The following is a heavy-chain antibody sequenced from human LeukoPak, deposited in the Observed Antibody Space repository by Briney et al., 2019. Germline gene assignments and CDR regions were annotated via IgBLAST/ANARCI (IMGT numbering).Heavy chain of an antibody. CDR1: GYSISSGYY. D-gene: IGHD2-15*01. J-gene: IGHJ4*02. CDR3: ARDDTYYSGGSFYPGAFDY. CDR2: IYHSGST. Sequence: SETLSLTCTVSGYSISSGYYWGWIRQPPGKGLEWIGSIYHSGSTYYNPSLKSRVTISVDTSKNQFFLKLNSVTAADTAVYYCARDDTYYSGGSFYPGAFDYWGQGTPVTVSS. V-gene: IGHV4-38-2*02.